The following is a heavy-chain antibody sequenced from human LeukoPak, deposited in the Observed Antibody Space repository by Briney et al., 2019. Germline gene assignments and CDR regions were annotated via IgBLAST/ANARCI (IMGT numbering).Heavy chain of an antibody. CDR2: ISGSGGST. D-gene: IGHD5-24*01. Sequence: GGSLRLSCAASGLTFSSYGMSWVRQARGKGLEWVSAISGSGGSTYYADSVKGRFTISRDNSKNTLYLQMNSLRAEDTAVYYCAKSNGRDGYNTDDYWGQGTLVTVSS. CDR3: AKSNGRDGYNTDDY. CDR1: GLTFSSYG. V-gene: IGHV3-23*01. J-gene: IGHJ4*02.